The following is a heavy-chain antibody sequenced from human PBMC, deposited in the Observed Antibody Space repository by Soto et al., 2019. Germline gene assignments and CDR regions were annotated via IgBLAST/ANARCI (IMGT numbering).Heavy chain of an antibody. V-gene: IGHV3-53*01. CDR2: IYSGGST. Sequence: GGSLRLSCAASGFTVSSNYISWVRQAPGKGLEWVSVIYSGGSTFYADSVKGRFTMSRDNSKNTLHLQINNLSPEDTAIYYCAKLSSVPTAILNWFDPWGQGTLVTVSS. CDR1: GFTVSSNY. J-gene: IGHJ5*02. D-gene: IGHD2-21*02. CDR3: AKLSSVPTAILNWFDP.